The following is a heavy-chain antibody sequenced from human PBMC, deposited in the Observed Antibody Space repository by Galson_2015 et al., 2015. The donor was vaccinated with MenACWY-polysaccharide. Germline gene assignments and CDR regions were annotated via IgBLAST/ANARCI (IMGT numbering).Heavy chain of an antibody. CDR1: GSRFSHSG. D-gene: IGHD6-13*01. Sequence: SLRLSCAASGSRFSHSGMHWVRQAPGKGLEWVAVIQYDGSKKVYADSVKGRFTISRDNSKNTLFLEMNSLGAEDTAVYYCAREGSRIVFHAFDTWGQGTMVTVSS. J-gene: IGHJ3*02. CDR3: AREGSRIVFHAFDT. V-gene: IGHV3-33*01. CDR2: IQYDGSKK.